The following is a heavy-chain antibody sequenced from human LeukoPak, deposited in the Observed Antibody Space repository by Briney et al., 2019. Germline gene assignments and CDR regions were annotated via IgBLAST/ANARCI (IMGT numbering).Heavy chain of an antibody. Sequence: GRSLRLSCAASGFSSYGMHWVRQAPGKGLEWVAVIWYDESNKYYADSVKGRFTISRDNSRNTLYLQLNSLRAEDTAVYYCGRLKRNGYIIDLWGQGTLVTVSS. CDR3: GRLKRNGYIIDL. J-gene: IGHJ4*02. CDR2: IWYDESNK. CDR1: GFSSYG. V-gene: IGHV3-33*01. D-gene: IGHD3-16*02.